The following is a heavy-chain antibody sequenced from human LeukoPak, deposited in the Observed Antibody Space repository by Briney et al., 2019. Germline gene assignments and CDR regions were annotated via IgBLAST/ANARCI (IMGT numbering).Heavy chain of an antibody. Sequence: SVKVSCKASGFTFTSSAVQWVRQARGQRLEWIGWIVVGSGNTNYAQKFQERVTITRDMSTSTAYMELSSLRSEDTAVYYCAAGLAARPFFYFDYWGQGTLVTVSS. CDR3: AAGLAARPFFYFDY. V-gene: IGHV1-58*01. CDR2: IVVGSGNT. D-gene: IGHD6-6*01. J-gene: IGHJ4*02. CDR1: GFTFTSSA.